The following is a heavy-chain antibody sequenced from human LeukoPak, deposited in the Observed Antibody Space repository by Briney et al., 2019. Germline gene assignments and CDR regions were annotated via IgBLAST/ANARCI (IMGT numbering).Heavy chain of an antibody. CDR1: GSRFVGYG. Sequence: RGEPLKISCPGPGSRFVGYGIGWVRKQQGKGLEWMWFIYPNDSEVRYSPSFLGQITISSNESICTAYLQLSSLEAADTAIYYCVRLLTAMVDYWGQGTLVTVSS. J-gene: IGHJ4*02. CDR3: VRLLTAMVDY. V-gene: IGHV5-51*01. D-gene: IGHD2-21*02. CDR2: IYPNDSEV.